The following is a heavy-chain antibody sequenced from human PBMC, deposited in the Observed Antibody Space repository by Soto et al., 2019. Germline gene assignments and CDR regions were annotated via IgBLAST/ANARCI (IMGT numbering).Heavy chain of an antibody. D-gene: IGHD3-22*01. Sequence: SETLSLTCSVSRDSMSSGAYYWSWIRQHPGKGLEWIAYIYHSGDTHYNPSLRSRITISVDSSKNQFSLKLTSVTDADTAIYYCASTYSGYFDNWGQGTLVTVSS. CDR1: RDSMSSGAYY. CDR2: IYHSGDT. J-gene: IGHJ4*02. V-gene: IGHV4-31*03. CDR3: ASTYSGYFDN.